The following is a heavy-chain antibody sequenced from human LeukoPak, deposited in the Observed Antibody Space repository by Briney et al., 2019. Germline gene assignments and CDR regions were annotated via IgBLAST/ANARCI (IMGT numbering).Heavy chain of an antibody. D-gene: IGHD2-2*01. CDR1: GFTFSSYW. CDR3: ARDQRYCSSSSCPWEPFDY. V-gene: IGHV3-7*05. J-gene: IGHJ4*02. CDR2: IKQDLSEK. Sequence: TGGSLRLSCAASGFTFSSYWMSWVRQAPGKGLEWVANIKQDLSEKYYVDSVKGRFTISRDNAKNSLYLQMNSLRAEDTAVYYCARDQRYCSSSSCPWEPFDYWGQGALVTVSS.